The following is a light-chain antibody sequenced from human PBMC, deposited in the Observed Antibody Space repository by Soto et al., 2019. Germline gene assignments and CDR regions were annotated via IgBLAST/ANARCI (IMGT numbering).Light chain of an antibody. CDR2: DTS. CDR1: QSVSSDF. CDR3: RQHDILPIT. V-gene: IGKV3-20*01. Sequence: IVVTQSPGTLSLSQGDGATLSCRASQSVSSDFITWYQQKPGQPPRLLIHDTSSRATGIPDRFSGSGSGTDYTPTISRLEPEDFALDYCRQHDILPITFGQGTRLEIK. J-gene: IGKJ5*01.